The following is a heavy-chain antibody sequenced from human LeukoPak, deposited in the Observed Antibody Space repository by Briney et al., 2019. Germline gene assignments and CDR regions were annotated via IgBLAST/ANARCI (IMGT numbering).Heavy chain of an antibody. CDR1: GFTFRSYS. J-gene: IGHJ4*02. CDR2: ISSSSSYI. D-gene: IGHD6-6*01. CDR3: ARYSSSSRHKDY. V-gene: IGHV3-21*01. Sequence: GGSLRLSCAASGFTFRSYSMNWVRQAPGKGLEWVSSISSSSSYIYYADSVKGRFTISRDNAKNSLYLQMNSLRAEDTAVYYCARYSSSSRHKDYWGQGTLVTVSS.